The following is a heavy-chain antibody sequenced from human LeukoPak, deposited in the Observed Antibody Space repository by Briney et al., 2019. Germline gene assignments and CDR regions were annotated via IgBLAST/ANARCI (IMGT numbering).Heavy chain of an antibody. CDR3: AKGDNSGYEAIGASDI. CDR2: IRASGGST. Sequence: PGGSLRLSCAASGFTFSSFAMIWVRQAPGKGLEWVSAIRASGGSTYNADSMKGRFTISRDNSRNTVSLQMSSLRAEDTAVYYCAKGDNSGYEAIGASDIWGQGTMVTVSS. J-gene: IGHJ3*02. CDR1: GFTFSSFA. D-gene: IGHD5-12*01. V-gene: IGHV3-23*01.